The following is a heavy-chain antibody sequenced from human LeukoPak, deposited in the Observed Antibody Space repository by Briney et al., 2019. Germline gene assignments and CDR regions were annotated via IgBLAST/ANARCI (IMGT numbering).Heavy chain of an antibody. CDR3: ATAAAGTDWFDP. Sequence: ASVKVSCKVSGYTLTELSMHWVRQAPGKGLEWMGGFDPEDGETIYAQKFQGRVTMTEDTSTDTAYMELSSLRSEDTAVYYSATAAAGTDWFDPWGQGTLVTVSS. D-gene: IGHD6-13*01. V-gene: IGHV1-24*01. CDR2: FDPEDGET. CDR1: GYTLTELS. J-gene: IGHJ5*02.